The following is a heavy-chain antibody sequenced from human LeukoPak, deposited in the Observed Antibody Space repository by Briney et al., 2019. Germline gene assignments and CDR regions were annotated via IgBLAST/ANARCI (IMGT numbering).Heavy chain of an antibody. J-gene: IGHJ6*03. V-gene: IGHV4-59*08. CDR1: GGSIGTYY. D-gene: IGHD3-16*02. CDR2: IYVTGST. CDR3: ARHIGGGIEDMDV. Sequence: SETLSLTCTVSGGSIGTYYWSWIRQSPGKGLEWIGYIYVTGSTRYNPYLQSRITISVDTSRNQFFLKMSSVTAADTAVYYCARHIGGGIEDMDVWGKGTKVTVSS.